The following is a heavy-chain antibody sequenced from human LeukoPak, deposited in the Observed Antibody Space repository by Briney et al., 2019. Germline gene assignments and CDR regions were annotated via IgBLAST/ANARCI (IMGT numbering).Heavy chain of an antibody. CDR1: RFTFSSYW. CDR2: IKQDGSEK. Sequence: PGGSLRLSCAASRFTFSSYWMSWVRQAPGKGLEWVANIKQDGSEKYYVDSVKGRFTISRDNAKNSLYLQMNSLRAEDTAVYYCTTDLEGYWGQGTLVTVSS. J-gene: IGHJ4*02. V-gene: IGHV3-7*01. CDR3: TTDLEGY. D-gene: IGHD1-1*01.